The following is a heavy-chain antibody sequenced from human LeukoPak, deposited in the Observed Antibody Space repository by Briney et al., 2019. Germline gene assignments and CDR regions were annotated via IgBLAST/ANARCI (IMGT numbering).Heavy chain of an antibody. CDR1: GDSISSNY. J-gene: IGHJ4*02. CDR3: ARSHWYRGGNYFDF. CDR2: IYFSGST. V-gene: IGHV4-39*01. Sequence: SETLSLTCTVSGDSISSNYWGWIRQPPGKGLDWIGSIYFSGSTYYNPSVKSRVTISVDTSKNQFSLKLTSVTAADTAVYYCARSHWYRGGNYFDFWGQGTLVTVSS. D-gene: IGHD6-13*01.